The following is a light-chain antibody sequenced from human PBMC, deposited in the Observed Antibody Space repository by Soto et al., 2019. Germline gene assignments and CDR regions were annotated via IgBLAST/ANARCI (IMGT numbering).Light chain of an antibody. CDR2: DAS. J-gene: IGKJ5*01. CDR1: QDITGA. V-gene: IGKV1D-13*01. Sequence: AIQLTHSPSSLSASVGCRFNITCRASQDITGALAWYQQKPGKAPKLLIYDASSLESGVPSRFRGSESGTHFTLTISSLKPEDFANYYCQQFNNYPITFGQGTRLEIK. CDR3: QQFNNYPIT.